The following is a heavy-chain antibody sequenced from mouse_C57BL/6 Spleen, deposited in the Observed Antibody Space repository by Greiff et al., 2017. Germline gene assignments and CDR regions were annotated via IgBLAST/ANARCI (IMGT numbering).Heavy chain of an antibody. J-gene: IGHJ4*01. CDR3: TRYTVDAMDY. CDR1: GYTFTDYE. CDR2: IDPETGGT. Sequence: VQRVESGAELVRPGASVTLSCKASGYTFTDYEMHWVKQTPVHGLEWIGAIDPETGGTAYNQKFKGKAILTADKSSSTAYMELRSLTSEDSAVYYCTRYTVDAMDYWGQGTSVTVSS. V-gene: IGHV1-15*01. D-gene: IGHD1-1*01.